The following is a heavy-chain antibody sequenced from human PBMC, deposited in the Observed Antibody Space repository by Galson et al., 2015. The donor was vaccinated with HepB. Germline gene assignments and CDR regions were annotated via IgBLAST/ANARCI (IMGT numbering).Heavy chain of an antibody. CDR1: GFTFDDYA. CDR3: AKDTRYSSSWYFYYFDY. J-gene: IGHJ4*02. CDR2: ISWNSGSI. Sequence: SLRLSCAASGFTFDDYAMHWVRQAPGKGLEWVSGISWNSGSIGYADSVKGRFTISRDNAKNSLYLQMNSLRAEDTALYYCAKDTRYSSSWYFYYFDYWGQGTLVTVSS. D-gene: IGHD6-13*01. V-gene: IGHV3-9*01.